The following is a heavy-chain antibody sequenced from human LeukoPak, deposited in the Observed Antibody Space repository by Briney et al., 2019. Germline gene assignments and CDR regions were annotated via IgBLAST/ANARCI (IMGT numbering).Heavy chain of an antibody. CDR2: MNPNSGNT. Sequence: ASVKVSCKASRYTFTSYDINWVRQATGQGLEWMGWMNPNSGNTGYAQKFQGRVTITRNTSISTAYMELSCLRSEDTAVYYCARGEGSGWLFWFDPWGQGTLVTVST. J-gene: IGHJ5*02. D-gene: IGHD6-19*01. CDR1: RYTFTSYD. CDR3: ARGEGSGWLFWFDP. V-gene: IGHV1-8*03.